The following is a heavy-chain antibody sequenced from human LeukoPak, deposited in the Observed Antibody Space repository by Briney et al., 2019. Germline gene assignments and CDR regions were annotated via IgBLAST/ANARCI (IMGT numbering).Heavy chain of an antibody. CDR2: IWYDGSNK. CDR3: ARFRHYYDSSGYYSFDY. J-gene: IGHJ4*02. Sequence: PGRSLRLSCAASGFTFSSYGMHWVRQAPGKGLEWVAVIWYDGSNKYYADSVKGRFTISRDNSKNTLYLQMNSLRAEDTAVYYCARFRHYYDSSGYYSFDYWGQGTLVTVSS. CDR1: GFTFSSYG. D-gene: IGHD3-22*01. V-gene: IGHV3-33*01.